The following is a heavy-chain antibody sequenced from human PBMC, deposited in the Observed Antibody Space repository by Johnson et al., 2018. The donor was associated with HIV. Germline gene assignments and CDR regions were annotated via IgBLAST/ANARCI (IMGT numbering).Heavy chain of an antibody. CDR3: VRDRKSVNSYGLNHDAFDI. CDR2: IKCDGREK. CDR1: GFTFSSSW. V-gene: IGHV3-52*01. Sequence: VQLVESGGGVVRPGGSLRLSCAASGFTFSSSWMHWVCQAPEKGLEWVADIKCDGREKYYVDSVKGRLTISRDNAKNSLYLQVNSLRAEDMTVYYCVRDRKSVNSYGLNHDAFDIWGQGTMVTVSS. J-gene: IGHJ3*02. D-gene: IGHD5-18*01.